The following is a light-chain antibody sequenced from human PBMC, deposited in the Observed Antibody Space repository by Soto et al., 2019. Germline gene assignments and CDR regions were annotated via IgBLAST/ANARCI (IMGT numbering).Light chain of an antibody. CDR3: TSTKPGSLYV. CDR2: MVS. Sequence: QSVLTQPASVSRSPGQSITISCTGTSSDVGNYNYVSWYQQYPGRVPKLLIYMVSNRPSGVSNRFSGSKSGNTASLTISGLQAEAEADYFCTSTKPGSLYVFGTGTKVTVL. J-gene: IGLJ1*01. V-gene: IGLV2-14*01. CDR1: SSDVGNYNY.